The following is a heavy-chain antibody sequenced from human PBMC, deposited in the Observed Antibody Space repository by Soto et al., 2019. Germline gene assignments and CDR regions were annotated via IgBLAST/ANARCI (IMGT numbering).Heavy chain of an antibody. V-gene: IGHV4-39*01. D-gene: IGHD3-10*01. CDR1: GGSISSSSYY. J-gene: IGHJ6*03. Sequence: SETLSLTCTVSGGSISSSSYYWGWIRQPPGKGLEWIGSIYYSGSTYYNPSLKSRVTISVDTSKNQFSLKLSSVTAADTAVYYCARHLKAGSPYYYYYYYMHVWGKGTTVTVSS. CDR2: IYYSGST. CDR3: ARHLKAGSPYYYYYYYMHV.